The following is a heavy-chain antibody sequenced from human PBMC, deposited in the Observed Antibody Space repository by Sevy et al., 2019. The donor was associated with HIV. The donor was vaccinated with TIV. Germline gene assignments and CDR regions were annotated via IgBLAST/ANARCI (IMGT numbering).Heavy chain of an antibody. CDR3: ARDYSGSGSDYISNWFDP. D-gene: IGHD3-10*01. CDR1: GYTFTTYA. J-gene: IGHJ5*02. CDR2: INAGNGNT. Sequence: ASVKVSCKTSGYTFTTYAIHWVRQAPGQRLEWMGWINAGNGNTKYSQNFQGRVTITRDTSASTAYMELSSLRVEDTAVYYCARDYSGSGSDYISNWFDPWGHGTLVTVSS. V-gene: IGHV1-3*01.